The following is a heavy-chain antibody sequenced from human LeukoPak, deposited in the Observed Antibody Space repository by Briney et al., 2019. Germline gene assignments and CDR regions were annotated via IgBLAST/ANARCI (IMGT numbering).Heavy chain of an antibody. CDR2: ISGSGGST. J-gene: IGHJ4*02. CDR1: GFTFSSYA. D-gene: IGHD2-8*01. V-gene: IGHV3-23*01. CDR3: AKDRLGYCTNGVCYGYYSDY. Sequence: GGSLRLSCAASGFTFSSYAMSWVRQAPGKGLEWVSAISGSGGSTYYADSVKGRFTISRDNSKNTLYLQMNSLRAEDTAVYYCAKDRLGYCTNGVCYGYYSDYWGQGTLVTVSS.